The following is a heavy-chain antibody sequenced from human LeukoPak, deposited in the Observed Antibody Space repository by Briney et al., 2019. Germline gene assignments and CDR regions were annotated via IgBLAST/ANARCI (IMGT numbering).Heavy chain of an antibody. Sequence: GGSLRLSCAASEVTFVRYAMNGLREAPGKGREWVSYISSSSFKIGYADSVKGRFTISRDNSKNSLYLQMDSLRVEDTAVYYCVRDPSYGSSWYYYMDVWGKGPTVTVYS. J-gene: IGHJ6*03. CDR3: VRDPSYGSSWYYYMDV. D-gene: IGHD6-13*01. V-gene: IGHV3-48*04. CDR1: EVTFVRYA. CDR2: ISSSSFKI.